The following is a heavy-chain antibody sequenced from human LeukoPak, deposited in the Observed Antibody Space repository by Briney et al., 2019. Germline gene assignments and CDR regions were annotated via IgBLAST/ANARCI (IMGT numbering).Heavy chain of an antibody. V-gene: IGHV3-74*01. CDR1: GFTFSSYS. CDR2: IKGDGSST. J-gene: IGHJ4*02. D-gene: IGHD3-10*01. Sequence: GSLRLSCAASGFTFSSYSMNWVRQAPGKGLEWVSCIKGDGSSTSYADSVKGRFTISRDNAKNTLYLQMNSLRAEDTAVYYCARLGARSGSYDYWGQGTLVTVSS. CDR3: ARLGARSGSYDY.